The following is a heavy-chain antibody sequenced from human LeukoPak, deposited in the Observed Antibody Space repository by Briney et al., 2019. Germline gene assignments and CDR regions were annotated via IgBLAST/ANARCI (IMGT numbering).Heavy chain of an antibody. CDR3: ARDVPYDESGYQFDY. V-gene: IGHV1-69*05. Sequence: SVKVSCKASGGTFSSYAISWVRQAPGQGLEWMGGIIPIFGTANYAQKFQGRVTMTRDMSTTTVYMELSSLRSEDTAVYYCARDVPYDESGYQFDYWGQGTLVTVSS. D-gene: IGHD5-18*01. CDR2: IIPIFGTA. CDR1: GGTFSSYA. J-gene: IGHJ4*02.